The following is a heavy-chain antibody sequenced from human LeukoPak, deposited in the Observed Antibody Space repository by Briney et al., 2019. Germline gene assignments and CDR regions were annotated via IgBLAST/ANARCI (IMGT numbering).Heavy chain of an antibody. CDR3: ARVGYGEYYFDY. V-gene: IGHV3-30*19. CDR1: GFTFSSYG. Sequence: PGRSLRLSCAASGFTFSSYGMHWVRQAPGKGLEWVAVIWYDGSNKYYADSVKGRFTISRDNSKNTLYLQMNSLRAEDTAVYYCARVGYGEYYFDYWGQGTLVTVSS. CDR2: IWYDGSNK. J-gene: IGHJ4*02. D-gene: IGHD5-12*01.